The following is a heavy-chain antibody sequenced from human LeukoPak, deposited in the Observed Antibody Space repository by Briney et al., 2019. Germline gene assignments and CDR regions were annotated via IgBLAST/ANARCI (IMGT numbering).Heavy chain of an antibody. D-gene: IGHD1-26*01. CDR3: ARAVGSVGSLLGYYYYYMDV. V-gene: IGHV4-59*01. Sequence: PSETLSLTCTVSGGSISNYFWSWIRQPPGKGLEWIGYIYSTGRTNYNPSLKSRVTTSIDTSENQSSLQLTSVTAADTAVYYCARAVGSVGSLLGYYYYYMDVWGRGTTVTVSS. CDR1: GGSISNYF. CDR2: IYSTGRT. J-gene: IGHJ6*03.